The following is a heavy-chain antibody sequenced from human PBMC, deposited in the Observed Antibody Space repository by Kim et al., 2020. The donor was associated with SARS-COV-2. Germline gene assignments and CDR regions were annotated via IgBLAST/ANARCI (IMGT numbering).Heavy chain of an antibody. D-gene: IGHD2-2*01. CDR3: ARAYGGIDRTQLVP. CDR1: GGSISSSNW. Sequence: SETLSLTCAVSGGSISSSNWWSWVRQPPGKGLGWIGEIYHSGSTNYNPSLKSRVTISVDKSKNQFSLKLSSVTAADTAVYYCARAYGGIDRTQLVPWGQGTLVTVSS. J-gene: IGHJ4*02. CDR2: IYHSGST. V-gene: IGHV4-4*02.